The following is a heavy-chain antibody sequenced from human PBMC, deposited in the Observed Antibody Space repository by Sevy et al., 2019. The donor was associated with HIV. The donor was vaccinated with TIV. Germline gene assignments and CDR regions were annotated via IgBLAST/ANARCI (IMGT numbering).Heavy chain of an antibody. D-gene: IGHD2-15*01. Sequence: ASVKVSCKASGYTFTGYYMHWVRQAPGQGLEWMGWINPNSGGTNYAQKFQGRVTMTRDTSISTAYMELSRLRSDDTAVYYCARIGDGVVVAADSDTYWGQGTLVTVSS. CDR3: ARIGDGVVVAADSDTY. CDR2: INPNSGGT. V-gene: IGHV1-2*02. CDR1: GYTFTGYY. J-gene: IGHJ4*02.